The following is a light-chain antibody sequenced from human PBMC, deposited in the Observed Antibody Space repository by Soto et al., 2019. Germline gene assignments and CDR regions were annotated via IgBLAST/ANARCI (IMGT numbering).Light chain of an antibody. J-gene: IGLJ1*01. CDR3: SSYTSTSNLYV. Sequence: QSVLTQPASVSGSPGQSITISCTGTNSDVGGYNYVSWYQQHPGKAPELMIYEVSHRPSGVSNRFSGSKSDNTASLTISGLQAEDEADYYCSSYTSTSNLYVFGTGTKVT. CDR1: NSDVGGYNY. V-gene: IGLV2-14*01. CDR2: EVS.